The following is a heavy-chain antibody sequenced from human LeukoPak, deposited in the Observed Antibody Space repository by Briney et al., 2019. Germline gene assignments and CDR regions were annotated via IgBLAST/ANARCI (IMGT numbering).Heavy chain of an antibody. Sequence: GGSLRLCCIASGFTFGDYAMTWVRHAPGKGLGWVGFIRSKAYGGTTLYAASVKGRFTISRDDSKSIAYLQMNSLKTEDTAVYYCAKEVGFGEVTYYMDVWGKGTTVTISS. CDR1: GFTFGDYA. J-gene: IGHJ6*03. D-gene: IGHD3-10*01. CDR3: AKEVGFGEVTYYMDV. V-gene: IGHV3-49*04. CDR2: IRSKAYGGTT.